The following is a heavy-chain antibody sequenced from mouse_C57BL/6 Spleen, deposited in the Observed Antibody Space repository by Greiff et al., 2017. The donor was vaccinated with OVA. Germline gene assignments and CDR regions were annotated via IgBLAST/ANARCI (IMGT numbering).Heavy chain of an antibody. D-gene: IGHD4-1*01. CDR2: ISGGGGNT. Sequence: EVKLMESGGGLVKPGGSLKLSCAASGFTFSSYTMSWVRQTPEKRLEWVATISGGGGNTYYPDSVKGRFTISRDNAKNTLYLQMSSLRSEDTALYYCARLGTGTGFDYWGQGTTLTVSS. CDR3: ARLGTGTGFDY. CDR1: GFTFSSYT. J-gene: IGHJ2*01. V-gene: IGHV5-9*01.